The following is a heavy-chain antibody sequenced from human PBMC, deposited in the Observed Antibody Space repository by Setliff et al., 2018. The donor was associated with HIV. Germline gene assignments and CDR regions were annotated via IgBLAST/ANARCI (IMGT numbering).Heavy chain of an antibody. CDR1: GYTLAALS. CDR3: ARDFSGQQLVGGWFDP. Sequence: GASVKVSCKVFGYTLAALSIHWVRQAPGKGLEWMGGFDPEDGERINAEKFQGRVTMTADTSTDTAYMALSSLRSDDTAVYYCARDFSGQQLVGGWFDPWGQGTLVTVSS. D-gene: IGHD6-13*01. J-gene: IGHJ5*02. V-gene: IGHV1-24*01. CDR2: FDPEDGER.